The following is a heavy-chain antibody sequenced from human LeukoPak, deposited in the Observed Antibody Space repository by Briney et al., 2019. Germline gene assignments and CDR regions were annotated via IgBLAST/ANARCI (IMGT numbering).Heavy chain of an antibody. CDR2: IYYSGST. J-gene: IGHJ4*02. CDR1: VGSISSSIYY. V-gene: IGHV4-39*01. Sequence: SETLSLTCTISVGSISSSIYYWGSIRQPPGKGLEWIGNIYYSGSTYYNPSIKSRVTISVDTSKHQFSLKLSSVTAADTAVYYCARQDYGDYAFDYWGQGTLVTVSS. D-gene: IGHD4-17*01. CDR3: ARQDYGDYAFDY.